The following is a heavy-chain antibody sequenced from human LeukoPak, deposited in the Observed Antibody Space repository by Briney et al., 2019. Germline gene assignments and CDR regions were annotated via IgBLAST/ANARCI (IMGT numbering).Heavy chain of an antibody. CDR3: ARSDSGYELDY. CDR2: IYYSGST. CDR1: GGSISSGDYY. J-gene: IGHJ4*02. D-gene: IGHD5-12*01. Sequence: SQTLSLTCTVSGGSISSGDYYWSWVRQPPGKGLEWIGYIYYSGSTYYNPSLKSRVTISVDTSKNQFSLKLSSVTAADTAVYYCARSDSGYELDYWGQGTLVTVSS. V-gene: IGHV4-30-4*01.